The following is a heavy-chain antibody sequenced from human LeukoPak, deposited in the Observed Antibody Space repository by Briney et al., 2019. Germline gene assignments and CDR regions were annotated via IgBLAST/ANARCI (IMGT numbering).Heavy chain of an antibody. CDR3: ARGIAAAGTSQDCFDY. CDR1: GFSFSSYA. V-gene: IGHV3-30*04. J-gene: IGHJ4*02. D-gene: IGHD6-13*01. Sequence: GGSLRLSCAASGFSFSSYAMHWVRQAPGKGLEWVAVISYDGSNKYYADSVKGRFTISRDNSKNTLYLQMNSLRAEDTAVYYCARGIAAAGTSQDCFDYWGQGTLVTVSS. CDR2: ISYDGSNK.